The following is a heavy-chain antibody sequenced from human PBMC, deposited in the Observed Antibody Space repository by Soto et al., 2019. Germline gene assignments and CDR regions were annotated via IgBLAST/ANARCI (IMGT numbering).Heavy chain of an antibody. J-gene: IGHJ4*02. Sequence: QVQLVESGGGVVQPGRSLRLSCAASGFTFSTYGMHWVRQAPGKGLEWVAVISYDGSNKYYADSVEGRFTISRDNSKNTQYLQMNSLRAEDTAVYYCAKDQGLIAAAGGFGYWGQGTLVTVSS. CDR1: GFTFSTYG. D-gene: IGHD6-13*01. CDR2: ISYDGSNK. V-gene: IGHV3-30*18. CDR3: AKDQGLIAAAGGFGY.